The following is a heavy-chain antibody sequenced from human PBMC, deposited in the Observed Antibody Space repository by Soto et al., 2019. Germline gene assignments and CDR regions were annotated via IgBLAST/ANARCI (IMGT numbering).Heavy chain of an antibody. Sequence: GSLRLSCAASGFTFSKFWMSWVRQVPGKGLEWVANIKQDGSQKYYEDSVKGRFTISRDNAKNSLYLQMNSLTPDDTAVYYCARVLLYSASGRGWFDPWGQGTLVTVSS. CDR3: ARVLLYSASGRGWFDP. J-gene: IGHJ5*02. CDR2: IKQDGSQK. V-gene: IGHV3-7*03. CDR1: GFTFSKFW. D-gene: IGHD2-2*02.